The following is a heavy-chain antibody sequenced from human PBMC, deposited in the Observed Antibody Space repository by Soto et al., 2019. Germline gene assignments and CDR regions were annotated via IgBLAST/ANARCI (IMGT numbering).Heavy chain of an antibody. Sequence: QVQLVQSGTEVKKPGSSVKVSCKASGDTFSFYTINWVRQAPGLGLEWVGRINPIVSMSNYAQKFQGRVSXTXDXXTSTAYMELRSLSSDDTAMYFCAASYGSGYRAFDSWGQGALVIVSS. CDR3: AASYGSGYRAFDS. CDR2: INPIVSMS. J-gene: IGHJ4*02. V-gene: IGHV1-69*02. D-gene: IGHD3-10*01. CDR1: GDTFSFYT.